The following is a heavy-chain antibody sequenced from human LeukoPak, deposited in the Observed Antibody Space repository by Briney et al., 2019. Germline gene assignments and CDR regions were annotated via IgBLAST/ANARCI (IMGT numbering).Heavy chain of an antibody. V-gene: IGHV3-21*01. Sequence: GGSLRLSCAASGFTFSSYSMNWVRQAPGKGLEWVSSISSSSSYIYYADSVKGRFTISRDNSKNTLYLQMNSLRAEDTAVYYCAKDAGYYYDSSGRSIGYYFDYWGQGTLVTVSS. CDR3: AKDAGYYYDSSGRSIGYYFDY. CDR1: GFTFSSYS. D-gene: IGHD3-22*01. CDR2: ISSSSSYI. J-gene: IGHJ4*02.